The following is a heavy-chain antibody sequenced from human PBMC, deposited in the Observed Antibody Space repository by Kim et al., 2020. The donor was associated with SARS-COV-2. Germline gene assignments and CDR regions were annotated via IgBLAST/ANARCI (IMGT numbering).Heavy chain of an antibody. CDR2: ISYDGSNK. J-gene: IGHJ4*02. V-gene: IGHV3-30-3*01. CDR1: GFTFSSYA. Sequence: GGSLRLSCAASGFTFSSYAMHWVRQAPGKGLEWVAVISYDGSNKYYADSVKGRFTISRDNSKNTLYLQMNSLRAEDTAVYYCASGWELPGAFDYWGQGTLVTVSS. CDR3: ASGWELPGAFDY. D-gene: IGHD2-15*01.